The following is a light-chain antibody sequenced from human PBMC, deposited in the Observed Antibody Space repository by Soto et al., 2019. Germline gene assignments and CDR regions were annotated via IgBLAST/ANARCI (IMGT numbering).Light chain of an antibody. V-gene: IGKV3-20*01. J-gene: IGKJ1*01. CDR1: QSVRSN. CDR2: DAS. CDR3: QQYGSSPLT. Sequence: EIVMTQSPDTVYVSPGERATLSCRASQSVRSNLAWYQHKPGQAPRLLIYDASSRATGIPDRFSGSGSGTDFTLTISRLEPEDFAVYYCQQYGSSPLTFGQGTKVEIK.